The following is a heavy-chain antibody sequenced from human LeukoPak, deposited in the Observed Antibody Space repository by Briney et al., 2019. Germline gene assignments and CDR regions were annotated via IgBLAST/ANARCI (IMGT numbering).Heavy chain of an antibody. CDR2: IIPIFGTA. J-gene: IGHJ4*02. CDR3: ARDAYYYGSGSYYNWFDFDY. CDR1: GGTFSSYA. D-gene: IGHD3-10*01. Sequence: GASVKVSCKASGGTFSSYAISWVRQAPGQGLEWMGGIIPIFGTANYAQKFQGRVTITADESTSTAYMELSSLRSEDTAVYYCARDAYYYGSGSYYNWFDFDYWGQGTLVTVSS. V-gene: IGHV1-69*13.